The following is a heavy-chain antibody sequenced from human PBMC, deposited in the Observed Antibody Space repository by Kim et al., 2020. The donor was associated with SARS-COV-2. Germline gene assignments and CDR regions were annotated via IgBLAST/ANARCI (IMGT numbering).Heavy chain of an antibody. V-gene: IGHV3-33*03. J-gene: IGHJ6*02. Sequence: DSVKGRFTISRDNSKNTLYLQMNSLRVEDTAVYYCAGGWLADEDYCAAMDIWGQGTTVTVAS. D-gene: IGHD3-22*01. CDR3: AGGWLADEDYCAAMDI.